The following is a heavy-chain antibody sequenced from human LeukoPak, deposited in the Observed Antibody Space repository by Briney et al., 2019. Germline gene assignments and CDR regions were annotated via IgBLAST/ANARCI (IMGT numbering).Heavy chain of an antibody. J-gene: IGHJ4*02. CDR2: FDPEDGET. CDR1: GYTFTSYG. V-gene: IGHV1-24*01. Sequence: ASVKVSCKASGYTFTSYGISWVRQAPGKGLEWMGGFDPEDGETIYAQKFQGRVTMTEDTSTDTAYMELSSLRSEDTAVYYCATGPTIRFLEWSFDYWGQGTLVTVSS. D-gene: IGHD3-3*01. CDR3: ATGPTIRFLEWSFDY.